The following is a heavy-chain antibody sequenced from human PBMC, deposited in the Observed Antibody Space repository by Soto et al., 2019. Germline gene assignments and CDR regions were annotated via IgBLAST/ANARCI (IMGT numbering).Heavy chain of an antibody. J-gene: IGHJ6*03. CDR1: GYTFTGYY. CDR2: INPNSGGT. Sequence: ASVKVSCKASGYTFTGYYMHWVRQAPGQGLEWMGWINPNSGGTNYAQKFQGWVTMTRDTSISTAYMELSRLRSDDTAVYYCARDTGAPPNYYMDFWGKGTTVTVSS. D-gene: IGHD1-26*01. V-gene: IGHV1-2*04. CDR3: ARDTGAPPNYYMDF.